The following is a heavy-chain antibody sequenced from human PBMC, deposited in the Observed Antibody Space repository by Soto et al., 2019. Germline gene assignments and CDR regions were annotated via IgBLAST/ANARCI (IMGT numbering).Heavy chain of an antibody. CDR1: GGSINSYW. Sequence: LDTLSLTCPVSGGSINSYWWSWVRQPAGKGLEWIGRVYSSGTTDYNPSLNSRATMSVETSKNQFSLKLSSVTAADTAVYYCARDIASYAYGEGYWGQGIQVTVS. D-gene: IGHD2-21*01. CDR2: VYSSGTT. J-gene: IGHJ4*02. V-gene: IGHV4-4*07. CDR3: ARDIASYAYGEGY.